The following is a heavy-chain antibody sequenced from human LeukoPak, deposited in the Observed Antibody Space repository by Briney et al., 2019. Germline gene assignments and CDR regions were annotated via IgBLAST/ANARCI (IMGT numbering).Heavy chain of an antibody. CDR1: GGSISSGSYY. J-gene: IGHJ6*03. D-gene: IGHD5-12*01. V-gene: IGHV4-61*02. CDR3: ARDKSVATTWGGPYYYYYMDV. Sequence: SETLSLTCTVSGGSISSGSYYWSWIRQPAGKGLEWIGRIYTSGSTNYNPSLKSRVTISVDTSKNQFSLKLSSVTAADTAVYYCARDKSVATTWGGPYYYYYMDVWGKGTTVTISS. CDR2: IYTSGST.